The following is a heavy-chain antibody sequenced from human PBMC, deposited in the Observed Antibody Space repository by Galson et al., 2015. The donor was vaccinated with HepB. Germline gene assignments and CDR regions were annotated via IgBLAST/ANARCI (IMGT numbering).Heavy chain of an antibody. D-gene: IGHD2-8*01. CDR3: ASKWRKYYYYGMNV. Sequence: SLRLSCAASGFTFSSYAMSWVRQAPGKGLEWVSGISGSGGSTYYADSVKGRFTISRDNSKNTLFLQMNSLRAEDTAVYYCASKWRKYYYYGMNVWGQGTTVTVSS. J-gene: IGHJ6*02. V-gene: IGHV3-23*01. CDR1: GFTFSSYA. CDR2: ISGSGGST.